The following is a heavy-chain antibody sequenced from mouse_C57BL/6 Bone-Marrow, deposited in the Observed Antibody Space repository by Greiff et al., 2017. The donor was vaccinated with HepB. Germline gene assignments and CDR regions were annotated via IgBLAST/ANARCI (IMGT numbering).Heavy chain of an antibody. J-gene: IGHJ3*01. D-gene: IGHD2-5*01. CDR3: ARLGDSNYGGFAY. V-gene: IGHV1-78*01. CDR2: IYPRDGST. Sequence: VQLQQSDAELVKPGASVKISCKVSGYTFTDHTIHWMKQRPEQGLEWIGYIYPRDGSTKYNEKFKGKATLTADKSSSTAYMQLNILTSEDSAVYFCARLGDSNYGGFAYWGQGTLVTVSA. CDR1: GYTFTDHT.